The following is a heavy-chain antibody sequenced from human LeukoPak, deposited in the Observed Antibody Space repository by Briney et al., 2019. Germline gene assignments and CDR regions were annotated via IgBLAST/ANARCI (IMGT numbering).Heavy chain of an antibody. CDR1: GNYW. V-gene: IGHV3-74*01. CDR3: VSFYETY. Sequence: GGSLRLSCAASGNYWMHWVRQVPGKGLVWVSHINSDGGWTSYADSVKGRFTISKDNAKNTVHLQMNSLRAEDTAVYYCVSFYETYWGRGTLVTVSS. D-gene: IGHD2/OR15-2a*01. J-gene: IGHJ4*02. CDR2: INSDGGWT.